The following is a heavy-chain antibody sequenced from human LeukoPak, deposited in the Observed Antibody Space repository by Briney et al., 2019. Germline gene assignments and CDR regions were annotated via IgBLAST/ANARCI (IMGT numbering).Heavy chain of an antibody. CDR1: GYTLTELS. Sequence: GASVKVSCKVSGYTLTELSMHWVRQAPGKGLEWMGGFDPEDGETIYAQKFQGRVTMTEDTSTDTAYMELSSLRSEDTAVYYCTRGRYCRSTSCYWSSIEYYFDYWGQGALVTVSS. CDR3: TRGRYCRSTSCYWSSIEYYFDY. V-gene: IGHV1-24*01. D-gene: IGHD2-2*01. J-gene: IGHJ4*02. CDR2: FDPEDGET.